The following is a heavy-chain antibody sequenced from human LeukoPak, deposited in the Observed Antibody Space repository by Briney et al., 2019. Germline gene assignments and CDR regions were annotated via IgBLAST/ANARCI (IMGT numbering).Heavy chain of an antibody. CDR3: AKDPRVWGSQWLAYYFDY. J-gene: IGHJ4*02. V-gene: IGHV3-49*04. CDR1: GFTFGDYA. CDR2: IRGKAYGGTT. Sequence: PGRSLRLSCTASGFTFGDYAMSWVRQAPGKGLEWVGFIRGKAYGGTTEYAASVKGRFTISRDNSKNTLYLQMNSLRAEDTAVYYCAKDPRVWGSQWLAYYFDYWGQGTLVTVSS. D-gene: IGHD6-19*01.